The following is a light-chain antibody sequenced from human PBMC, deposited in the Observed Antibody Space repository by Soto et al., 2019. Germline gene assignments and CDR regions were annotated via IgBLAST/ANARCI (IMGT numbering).Light chain of an antibody. CDR1: QNVNSN. V-gene: IGKV3-15*01. CDR2: DTS. J-gene: IGKJ4*01. CDR3: QQYKNWPLT. Sequence: EIVMTQSPATLSVSPGERATLSCRASQNVNSNLAWYQQKPGQAPRLLIYDTSTRATGIPVRFSGSGSGTEFTLTISSLHSEEFAVYYCQQYKNWPLTFGGGTKVEIK.